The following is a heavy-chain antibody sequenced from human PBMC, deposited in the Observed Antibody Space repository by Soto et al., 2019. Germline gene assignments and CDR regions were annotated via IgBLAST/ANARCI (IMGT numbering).Heavy chain of an antibody. D-gene: IGHD3-3*01. CDR3: ARGLQPFITIFRVVIKNYGMDV. CDR2: INHSGST. V-gene: IGHV4-34*01. J-gene: IGHJ6*02. Sequence: SETLSLTCAVYCGSFSGYYWSWIRQPPGKGLEWIGEINHSGSTNYNPSLKSRVTISVDTSKNQFSLKLSSVTAADTAVYYCARGLQPFITIFRVVIKNYGMDVWGQGTTVTVSS. CDR1: CGSFSGYY.